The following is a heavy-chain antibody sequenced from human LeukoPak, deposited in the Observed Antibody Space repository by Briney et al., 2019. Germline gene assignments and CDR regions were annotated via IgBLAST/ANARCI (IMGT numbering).Heavy chain of an antibody. Sequence: ASVKVSCKASGYTFTGYYMHWVRQAPGQGLEWMGWINPNSGGTNYAQKFQGRVTMTRDTSISTAHMELSRLRSDDTAVYYCARGDGDYVGFRYFQHWGQGTLVTVSS. CDR1: GYTFTGYY. V-gene: IGHV1-2*02. J-gene: IGHJ1*01. D-gene: IGHD4-17*01. CDR3: ARGDGDYVGFRYFQH. CDR2: INPNSGGT.